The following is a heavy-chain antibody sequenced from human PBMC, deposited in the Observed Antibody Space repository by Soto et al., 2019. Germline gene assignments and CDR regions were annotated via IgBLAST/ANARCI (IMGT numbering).Heavy chain of an antibody. D-gene: IGHD3-10*01. CDR3: ARGVDYYGSGSYSARGWFDP. J-gene: IGHJ5*02. CDR2: IYYSGTT. V-gene: IGHV4-31*03. CDR1: GDSISSGNYY. Sequence: QVQLQESGPGLVKPSQTLSLTCTVSGDSISSGNYYWSWIRQHPGKGLEWIGYIYYSGTTYYSPSLKSRLSVSVDTSKNQFSLELSSVTAADTAVYYCARGVDYYGSGSYSARGWFDPWGQGTLVTVSS.